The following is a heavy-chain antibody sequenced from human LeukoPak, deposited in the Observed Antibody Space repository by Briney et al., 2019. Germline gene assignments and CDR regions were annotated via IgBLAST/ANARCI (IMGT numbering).Heavy chain of an antibody. CDR1: GFTFSSYS. CDR3: ASFLLFPSIAAAGCYY. CDR2: ISRSSSYI. Sequence: SPGGSLRLSCAASGFTFSSYSTNWARQAPGKGLEWGSSISRSSSYIYYADSVKGRFTTSRDNAKNSLYLQMNSPRAEGTAVYYCASFLLFPSIAAAGCYYWGQGTLVPVSS. D-gene: IGHD6-13*01. J-gene: IGHJ4*02. V-gene: IGHV3-21*01.